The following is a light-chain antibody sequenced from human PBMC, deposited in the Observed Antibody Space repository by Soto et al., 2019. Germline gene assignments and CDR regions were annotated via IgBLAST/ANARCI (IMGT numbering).Light chain of an antibody. CDR1: QSVNKAY. Sequence: ETELTQSQGTILLSPLVRATISCTASQSVNKAYLVWYQVKPGQAPRRLIYGASSRATGIPDRFSGRGFGTDFTLTISRLEPEDFAVYYCQHSGDLRWTFGQGTKVDI. CDR2: GAS. J-gene: IGKJ1*01. V-gene: IGKV3-20*01. CDR3: QHSGDLRWT.